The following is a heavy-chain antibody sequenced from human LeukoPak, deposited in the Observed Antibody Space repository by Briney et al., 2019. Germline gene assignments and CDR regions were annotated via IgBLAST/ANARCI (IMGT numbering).Heavy chain of an antibody. D-gene: IGHD2-2*01. CDR3: AKSPGGVVSTSFDN. V-gene: IGHV3-23*01. Sequence: PGGSLRLSCAPSGFTFSTYAMRWVRHAPGKGVEGVSVISVSGGSTYYADSVKGRVTISRDNSKNTLYLQMNSMRAEDTAVYYCAKSPGGVVSTSFDNWGQGTLVTVSS. J-gene: IGHJ4*02. CDR2: ISVSGGST. CDR1: GFTFSTYA.